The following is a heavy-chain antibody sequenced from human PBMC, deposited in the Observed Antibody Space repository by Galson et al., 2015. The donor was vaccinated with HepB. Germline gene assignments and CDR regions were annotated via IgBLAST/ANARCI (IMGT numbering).Heavy chain of an antibody. CDR3: AKVQFVDVWVVVVPALYYYYGMDV. CDR2: ISYDGSNK. J-gene: IGHJ6*02. V-gene: IGHV3-30*18. Sequence: SLRLSCAASGFTFSSYGMHWVRQAPGKGLEWVAVISYDGSNKYYADSVKGRFTISRDNSKNTLYLQMNSLRAEDTAVYYCAKVQFVDVWVVVVPALYYYYGMDVWGQGTTVTVSS. CDR1: GFTFSSYG. D-gene: IGHD2-2*01.